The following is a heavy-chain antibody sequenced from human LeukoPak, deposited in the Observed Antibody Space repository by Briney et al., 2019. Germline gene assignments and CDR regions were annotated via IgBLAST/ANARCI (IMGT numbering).Heavy chain of an antibody. CDR1: GFIFSNYA. J-gene: IGHJ4*02. V-gene: IGHV3-30*04. CDR3: VRQDCSGGSCYLDS. Sequence: QPGGSLRLSCAASGFIFSNYAMHWVRQAPGKGLDWVAVISYHGKEQYYADSVKGRFTISRDYSKNTLDLQMNSLRTEDTAVYYCVRQDCSGGSCYLDSWGQGALVTVSS. CDR2: ISYHGKEQ. D-gene: IGHD2-15*01.